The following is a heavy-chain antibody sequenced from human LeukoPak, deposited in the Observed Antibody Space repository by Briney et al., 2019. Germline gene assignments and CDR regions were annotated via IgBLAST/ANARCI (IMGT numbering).Heavy chain of an antibody. J-gene: IGHJ4*02. CDR2: IIPIFGTA. V-gene: IGHV1-69*13. CDR3: ATSFRLKFDY. Sequence: ASVKVSCKASGGTFSSYAISWVRQAPGQGLEWMGGIIPIFGTANYAQKFQGRVTITADESTSTAYMELSSLRSEDTAVYYCATSFRLKFDYWGQGTLVTVSS. CDR1: GGTFSSYA. D-gene: IGHD2-21*01.